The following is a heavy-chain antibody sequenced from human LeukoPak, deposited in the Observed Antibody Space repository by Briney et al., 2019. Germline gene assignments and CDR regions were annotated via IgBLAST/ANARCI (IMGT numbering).Heavy chain of an antibody. Sequence: PSETLSLTCTVSGGSISSGDYYWSWIRQPPGKGLEWIGYIYYSGSTYYNPALKSRVTISVDTSKNQFSMKLSSVTAADTAVYSCARGKPDWPGIQSGYSALVWFDPWGQGPLVTVSS. CDR1: GGSISSGDYY. D-gene: IGHD3-3*01. CDR2: IYYSGST. V-gene: IGHV4-30-4*01. J-gene: IGHJ5*02. CDR3: ARGKPDWPGIQSGYSALVWFDP.